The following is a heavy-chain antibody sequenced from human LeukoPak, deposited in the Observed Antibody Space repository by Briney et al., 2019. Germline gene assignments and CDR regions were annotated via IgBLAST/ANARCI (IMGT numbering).Heavy chain of an antibody. D-gene: IGHD2-15*01. Sequence: PSETLSLTCTVSGGTISSSSYYWGWIRQPPGKGLEWIGSMYYSGTTYYNPSLKSRVTIPVDTSKKQFSLKLSSLTAADTAVYYCAVTATPGHYFDYWGQGSLVTVSS. CDR3: AVTATPGHYFDY. V-gene: IGHV4-39*01. J-gene: IGHJ4*02. CDR1: GGTISSSSYY. CDR2: MYYSGTT.